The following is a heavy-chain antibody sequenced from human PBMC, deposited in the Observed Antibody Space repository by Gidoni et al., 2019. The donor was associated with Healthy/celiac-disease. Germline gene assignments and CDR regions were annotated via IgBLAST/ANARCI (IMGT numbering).Heavy chain of an antibody. D-gene: IGHD3-22*01. CDR3: AKDPLVYDSRDWGAFDI. CDR2: ISGSGGST. J-gene: IGHJ3*02. Sequence: EVQMLESGGGLVQPGGYLSRSCAASGFTFRSYAMRWARQAPGKGLEWVSSISGSGGSTYYADSVKGRFTISRDKSKNTLYLQMNSLRAEDTAVYYCAKDPLVYDSRDWGAFDIWGQGTMVTVSS. CDR1: GFTFRSYA. V-gene: IGHV3-23*01.